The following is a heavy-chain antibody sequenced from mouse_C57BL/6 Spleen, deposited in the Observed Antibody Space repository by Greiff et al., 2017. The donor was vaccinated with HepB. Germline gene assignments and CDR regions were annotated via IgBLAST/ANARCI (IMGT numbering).Heavy chain of an antibody. CDR1: GFTFSDYG. CDR2: ISSGSSTI. J-gene: IGHJ4*01. V-gene: IGHV5-17*01. CDR3: ARGVYYAMDY. Sequence: EVQRVESGGGLVKPGGSLKLSCAASGFTFSDYGIHWVRQAPEKGLEWVAYISSGSSTIYYADTVKGRFTISRDNAKNTLFLQMTSLRSEDTAMYYCARGVYYAMDYWGQGTSVTVSS.